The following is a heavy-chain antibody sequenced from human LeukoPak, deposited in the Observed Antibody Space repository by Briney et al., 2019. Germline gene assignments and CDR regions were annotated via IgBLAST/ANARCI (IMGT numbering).Heavy chain of an antibody. V-gene: IGHV3-48*03. CDR3: ASSLLWFGEFADY. CDR1: GFTFSSYE. Sequence: GGSLRLSCAASGFTFSSYEMNWVRQAPGKGLEGVSYISSSGSTIYYADTVKGRFTISRDNAKNSLYLQMNSLRAEDTAVYYCASSLLWFGEFADYWGQGTLVTVSS. J-gene: IGHJ4*02. D-gene: IGHD3-10*01. CDR2: ISSSGSTI.